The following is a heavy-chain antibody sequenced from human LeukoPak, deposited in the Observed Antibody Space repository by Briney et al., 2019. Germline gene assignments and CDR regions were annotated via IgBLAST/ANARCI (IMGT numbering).Heavy chain of an antibody. D-gene: IGHD5/OR15-5a*01. CDR3: ARVLSWSTDCDY. CDR1: GYIFNVYY. Sequence: GASVKVSCKTSGYIFNVYYIHCVRQAPGQGLEWMGWINPNSGDTNYAQKFQGRVTLTRDTSISTAYMELSRLRSDDTAVYYCARVLSWSTDCDYWGQGALVTVSS. V-gene: IGHV1-2*02. CDR2: INPNSGDT. J-gene: IGHJ4*02.